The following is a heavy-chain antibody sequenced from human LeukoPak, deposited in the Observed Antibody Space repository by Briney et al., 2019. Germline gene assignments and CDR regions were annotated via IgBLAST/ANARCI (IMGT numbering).Heavy chain of an antibody. J-gene: IGHJ5*02. CDR1: GGSFSGYY. Sequence: SETLSLTCAVYGGSFSGYYWSWIRQPPGKGLEWIGEINHSGSTNYNPSLKSRVTISVDTSKNQFSLKLSSVTAADTAVYYCARVLEWNNWFDPWGQGTLVTVSS. CDR3: ARVLEWNNWFDP. V-gene: IGHV4-34*01. CDR2: INHSGST. D-gene: IGHD3-3*01.